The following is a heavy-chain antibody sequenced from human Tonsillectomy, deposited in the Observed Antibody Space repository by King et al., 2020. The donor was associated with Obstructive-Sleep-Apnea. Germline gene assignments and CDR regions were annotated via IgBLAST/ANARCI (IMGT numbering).Heavy chain of an antibody. D-gene: IGHD5-24*01. J-gene: IGHJ4*02. Sequence: VQLQESGPGLVKPSETLSLTCNVSGFSISSGYYWGWIRQPPGKGLEWIGIMYHTGITNYNPSLKSRVTISADTSKTQFSLRLSSVTAADTAVYYCARADGYNFGQHSYFDYWGQGTLVTVSS. V-gene: IGHV4-38-2*02. CDR1: GFSISSGYY. CDR3: ARADGYNFGQHSYFDY. CDR2: MYHTGIT.